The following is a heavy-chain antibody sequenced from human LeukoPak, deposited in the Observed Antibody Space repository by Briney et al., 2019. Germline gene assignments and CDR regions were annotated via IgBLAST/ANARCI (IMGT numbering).Heavy chain of an antibody. V-gene: IGHV4-30-4*08. J-gene: IGHJ5*02. CDR1: GGSISSGDYY. D-gene: IGHD2-2*01. CDR2: IYYSGST. Sequence: MTSETLSLTCTVSGGSISSGDYYWSWIRQPPGKGLEWIGYIYYSGSTYYNPSLKSRVTISVDTSKNQFSLKLSSVTAADTAVYYCALGYCSSTSCYGGRNWFDPWGQGTLVTVSS. CDR3: ALGYCSSTSCYGGRNWFDP.